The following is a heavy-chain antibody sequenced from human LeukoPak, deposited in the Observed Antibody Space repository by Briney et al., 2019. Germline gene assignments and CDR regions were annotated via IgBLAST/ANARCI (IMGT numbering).Heavy chain of an antibody. V-gene: IGHV3-7*05. CDR1: GFTFSSYW. CDR2: IHQDGSEK. CDR3: ARDGRLTPFEY. J-gene: IGHJ4*02. Sequence: AAGSLRLSCAASGFTFSSYWMSWVRQAPGKGREWVANIHQDGSEKYYMGSMKGRFTSSRDNAKNSLYLQMNSLRAEDTALYYCARDGRLTPFEYWGQGTLVTVSS. D-gene: IGHD2-15*01.